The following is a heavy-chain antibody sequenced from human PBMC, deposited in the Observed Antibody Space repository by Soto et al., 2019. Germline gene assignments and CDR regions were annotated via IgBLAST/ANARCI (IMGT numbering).Heavy chain of an antibody. D-gene: IGHD2-2*01. V-gene: IGHV3-72*01. Sequence: PGGSLRLSCAASGFTFSDHYMDWVRQAPGKGLEWVGRTRNKANSYTTEYAASVKGRFTISRDDSKNSLYLQMNSLKTEDTAVYYCAREPEDIVVVPAALNGMDVWGQGTTVTVYS. J-gene: IGHJ6*02. CDR2: TRNKANSYTT. CDR3: AREPEDIVVVPAALNGMDV. CDR1: GFTFSDHY.